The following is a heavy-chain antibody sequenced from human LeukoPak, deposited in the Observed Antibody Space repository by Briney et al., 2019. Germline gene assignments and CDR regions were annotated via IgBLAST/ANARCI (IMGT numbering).Heavy chain of an antibody. J-gene: IGHJ6*03. CDR2: INHRGST. CDR1: GGSFSGYY. D-gene: IGHD3-3*01. V-gene: IGHV4-34*01. Sequence: PSDTLSLTCAVYGGSFSGYYWSWVRQPPGKGLDCIGEINHRGSTNYNPSLKSRVTISVDTSKNQFSLKLSSVTAADTAVYYCARGTVFGVVITRDYYYYMDVWGKGTTVTVSS. CDR3: ARGTVFGVVITRDYYYYMDV.